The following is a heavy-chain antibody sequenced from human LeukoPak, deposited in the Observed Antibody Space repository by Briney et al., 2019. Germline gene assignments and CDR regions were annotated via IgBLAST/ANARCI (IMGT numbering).Heavy chain of an antibody. CDR2: IIPIFGTA. V-gene: IGHV1-69*05. Sequence: SVKVSCKASGGTFSSYAISWVRQAPGRGLEWMGGIIPIFGTANYAQKFQGRVTITTDESTSTAYMELSSLRSEDTAVYYCARTDTAMAAYYYYYMDVWGKGTTVTVSS. CDR1: GGTFSSYA. D-gene: IGHD5-18*01. CDR3: ARTDTAMAAYYYYYMDV. J-gene: IGHJ6*03.